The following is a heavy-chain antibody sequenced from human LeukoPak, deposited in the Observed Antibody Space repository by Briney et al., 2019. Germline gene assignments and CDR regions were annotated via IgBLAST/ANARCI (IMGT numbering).Heavy chain of an antibody. CDR3: ARDPGYSYGWSEDYYYGMDV. V-gene: IGHV3-74*01. Sequence: PGGSLRLSCAASGFTFSSYWMHWVRQAPGKGLVWVSRINSDGSSTSYADSVKGRFTISRDNAKNTLYLQMNSLRAEDTAVYYCARDPGYSYGWSEDYYYGMDVWGQGTTVTVAS. CDR2: INSDGSST. J-gene: IGHJ6*02. CDR1: GFTFSSYW. D-gene: IGHD5-18*01.